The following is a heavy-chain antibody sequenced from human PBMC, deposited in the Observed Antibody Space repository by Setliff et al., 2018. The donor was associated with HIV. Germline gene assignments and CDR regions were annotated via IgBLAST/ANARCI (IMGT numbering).Heavy chain of an antibody. J-gene: IGHJ6*02. CDR1: GYSFTSYW. V-gene: IGHV5-51*01. Sequence: GESLKISCEASGYSFTSYWIGWVRQLPGKGLEWMGIIYPGDSEIGYSPSFQGQVTISADKSISTAYLQWSSLEASDTAMYYCARHCNSGSCYKGNGHYGMDVWGQGTTVTVSS. CDR2: IYPGDSEI. CDR3: ARHCNSGSCYKGNGHYGMDV. D-gene: IGHD2-8*01.